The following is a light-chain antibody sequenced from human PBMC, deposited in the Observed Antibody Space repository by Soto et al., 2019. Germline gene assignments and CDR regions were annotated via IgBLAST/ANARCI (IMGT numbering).Light chain of an antibody. CDR2: GAS. J-gene: IGKJ1*01. CDR1: QSVSSSY. V-gene: IGKV3-20*01. Sequence: EILLTQSPGTLSLSPGERATLSCRASQSVSSSYLAWYQQKPGQAPRLLIYGASNRATGIPDRFSGSGSGTDFTLTISRLEPEDFAVYYCQQYGSSSWTFGQGTKVDIK. CDR3: QQYGSSSWT.